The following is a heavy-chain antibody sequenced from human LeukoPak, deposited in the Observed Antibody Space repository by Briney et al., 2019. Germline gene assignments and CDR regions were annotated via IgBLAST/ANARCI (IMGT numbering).Heavy chain of an antibody. V-gene: IGHV3-30*03. CDR2: ISYDGSNK. J-gene: IGHJ4*02. D-gene: IGHD3-22*01. CDR1: GFTFSSYG. CDR3: AGRLDSSVSGY. Sequence: GGSLRLSCAASGFTFSSYGMHWVRQAPGKGLEWVAVISYDGSNKYYADSVKGRFTISRDNSKNTLYLQMNSLRPEDTAVYYCAGRLDSSVSGYWGQGTLVTVSS.